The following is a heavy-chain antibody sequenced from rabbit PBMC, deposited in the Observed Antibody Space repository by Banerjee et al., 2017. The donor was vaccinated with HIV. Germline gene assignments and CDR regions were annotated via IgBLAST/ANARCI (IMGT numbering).Heavy chain of an antibody. CDR1: GFDFSSSYW. D-gene: IGHD4-2*01. CDR2: IYTGSSGST. CDR3: ARDLRAGYDGVGYGL. J-gene: IGHJ4*01. V-gene: IGHV1S40*01. Sequence: QSLEESGGDLVKPGASLTLTCKASGFDFSSSYWICWVRQAPGKGLEWIACIYTGSSGSTYYASWAKGRFTITRSTSLNTVTLQLNSLTAADTATYFCARDLRAGYDGVGYGLWGPGTLVTVS.